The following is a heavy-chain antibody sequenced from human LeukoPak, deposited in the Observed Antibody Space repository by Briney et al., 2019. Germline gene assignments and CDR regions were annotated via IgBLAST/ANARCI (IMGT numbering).Heavy chain of an antibody. D-gene: IGHD6-13*01. CDR2: INPNSGGT. CDR3: ARDGHSSSWYSAFDI. Sequence: GASVKVSCKASGYTYTGYYMHWVRQAPGQGLEWMGWINPNSGGTNYAQKFQGWVTMTRDTSISTAYMELSRLRAEDTAVYYCARDGHSSSWYSAFDIWGQGTMVTVSS. J-gene: IGHJ3*02. V-gene: IGHV1-2*04. CDR1: GYTYTGYY.